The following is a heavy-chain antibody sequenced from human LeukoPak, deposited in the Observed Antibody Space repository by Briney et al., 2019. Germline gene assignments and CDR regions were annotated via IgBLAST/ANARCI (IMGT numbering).Heavy chain of an antibody. Sequence: GGSLRLSCAASGFTFSGYWMSWVRQAPGKGLEWVANIKQDGSEKYYVDSVKGRFTISRDNAKNSLYLQMNSLRAEDTAVYYCASYYYDSSGYYYDPAYFDYWGQGTLVTVSS. CDR3: ASYYYDSSGYYYDPAYFDY. CDR1: GFTFSGYW. J-gene: IGHJ4*02. CDR2: IKQDGSEK. D-gene: IGHD3-22*01. V-gene: IGHV3-7*01.